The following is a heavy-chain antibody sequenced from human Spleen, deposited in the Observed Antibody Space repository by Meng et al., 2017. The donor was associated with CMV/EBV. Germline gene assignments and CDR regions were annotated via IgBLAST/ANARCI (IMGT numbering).Heavy chain of an antibody. D-gene: IGHD3-22*01. Sequence: GSLRLSCAVSGDSISSSNWWSWVRQPPGQGLEWIGGIYHSGSTDYNPSLKSRVIISIDNSKNQFSLNLRSVTAADTAVYYCARGPDSSGYYYYYFDYWGQGTLVTVSS. V-gene: IGHV4-4*02. CDR2: IYHSGST. J-gene: IGHJ4*02. CDR1: GDSISSSNW. CDR3: ARGPDSSGYYYYYFDY.